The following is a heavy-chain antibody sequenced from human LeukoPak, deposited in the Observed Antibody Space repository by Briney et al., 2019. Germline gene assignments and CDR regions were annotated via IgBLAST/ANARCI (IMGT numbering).Heavy chain of an antibody. J-gene: IGHJ6*02. CDR1: GGSISSYY. V-gene: IGHV4-59*08. CDR2: IYYSGST. CDR3: ARLLYGDYPFYYYYGMGV. D-gene: IGHD4-17*01. Sequence: SETLSLTCTVSGGSISSYYWSWIRQPPGKGLEWIGYIYYSGSTNYNPSLKSRVTISVDTSKNQFSLKLSSVTAADTAVYYCARLLYGDYPFYYYYGMGVWGQGTTVTVSS.